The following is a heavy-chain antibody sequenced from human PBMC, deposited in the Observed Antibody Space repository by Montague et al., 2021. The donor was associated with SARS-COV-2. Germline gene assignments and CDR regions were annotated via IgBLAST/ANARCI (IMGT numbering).Heavy chain of an antibody. CDR3: ARTSKLRESSSGNYYYHAMDV. J-gene: IGHJ6*02. V-gene: IGHV4-39*02. D-gene: IGHD3-16*01. CDR1: GGSISSSTYY. Sequence: SETLSLTCNVSGGSISSSTYYWGWIRQPPGKGLEWIGNLYNGGTTYYSPSLKSRVTISVDTSKNPFSLNMASVTAADAAVYYCARTSKLRESSSGNYYYHAMDVWGQGTTATVSS. CDR2: LYNGGTT.